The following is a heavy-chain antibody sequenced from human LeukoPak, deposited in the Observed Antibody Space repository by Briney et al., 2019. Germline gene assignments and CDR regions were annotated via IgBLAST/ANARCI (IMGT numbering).Heavy chain of an antibody. CDR1: GGSISSSSYY. D-gene: IGHD5-12*01. CDR3: ASPRMVATYGFDY. Sequence: SGTLSLTCTVSGGSISSSSYYWGWIRQPPGKGLEWIGSIYYSGSTYYNPSLKSRVTISVDTSKNQFSLKLSSVTAADTAVYYCASPRMVATYGFDYWGQGTLVTVSS. J-gene: IGHJ4*02. CDR2: IYYSGST. V-gene: IGHV4-39*01.